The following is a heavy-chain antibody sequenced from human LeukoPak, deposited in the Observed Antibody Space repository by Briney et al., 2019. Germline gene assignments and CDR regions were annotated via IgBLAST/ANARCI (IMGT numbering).Heavy chain of an antibody. Sequence: GASVKVSCKASGYTFTSYGISWVRQAPGQGLEWMGWISAYNGNTNYAQKLQGRVTMTTDTSTSTAYMGLRSLRSDDTAVYYCARDFVGFVTMVRGVTLPDYWGQGTLVTVSS. J-gene: IGHJ4*02. CDR1: GYTFTSYG. V-gene: IGHV1-18*01. CDR3: ARDFVGFVTMVRGVTLPDY. CDR2: ISAYNGNT. D-gene: IGHD3-10*01.